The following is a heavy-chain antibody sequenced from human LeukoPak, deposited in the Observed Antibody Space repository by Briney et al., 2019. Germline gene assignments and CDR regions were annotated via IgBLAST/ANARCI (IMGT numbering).Heavy chain of an antibody. V-gene: IGHV1-2*02. J-gene: IGHJ5*02. CDR3: ARGNIVVVPAAIRSDWFDP. CDR1: GYTFTGYY. Sequence: ASVKVSCKASGYTFTGYYMHWVRQAPGQGLEGMGWINPNSGGTNYAQKFQGRVTMTRDTSISTAYMELSRLRSDDTAVYYCARGNIVVVPAAIRSDWFDPWGQGTLVTVSS. CDR2: INPNSGGT. D-gene: IGHD2-2*02.